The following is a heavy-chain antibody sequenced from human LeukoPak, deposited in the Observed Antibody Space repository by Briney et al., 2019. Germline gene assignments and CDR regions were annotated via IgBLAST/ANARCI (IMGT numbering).Heavy chain of an antibody. D-gene: IGHD7-27*01. Sequence: ASVKVSCKASGYTFTSHDPNWVRRATGQGLEWMGWMSPASGNTGYAQEFQGRVTMTRDTSVSTAYMELNSLRSEDTAVYYCARGPPNWGFDSWGQGTLVTVSS. J-gene: IGHJ4*02. CDR2: MSPASGNT. V-gene: IGHV1-8*01. CDR1: GYTFTSHD. CDR3: ARGPPNWGFDS.